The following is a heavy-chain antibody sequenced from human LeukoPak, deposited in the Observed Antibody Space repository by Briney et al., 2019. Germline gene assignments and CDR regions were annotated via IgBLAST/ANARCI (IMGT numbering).Heavy chain of an antibody. D-gene: IGHD3-10*01. CDR2: LFHSGTT. Sequence: PSQTLSLTCTVSGGSISSSSYYWGWIRQPPGKGLEWIGSLFHSGTTYYNSSLKSRVTISVDTSKNQFSLKLSSVTAADTAVYYCATLGSITMVRGVRFDPWGQGTLVTVSS. J-gene: IGHJ5*02. CDR1: GGSISSSSYY. V-gene: IGHV4-39*07. CDR3: ATLGSITMVRGVRFDP.